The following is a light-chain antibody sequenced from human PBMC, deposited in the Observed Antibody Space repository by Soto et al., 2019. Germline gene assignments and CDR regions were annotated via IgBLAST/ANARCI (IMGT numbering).Light chain of an antibody. V-gene: IGKV3-20*01. Sequence: EIVLTQSPGTLSLSPGERATLSCRASQSVSSSYLAWYQQKPGQAPRLLIYGASSRATGIPDRFSGSGSGTDFTLTIRRLEPEDFAVYYCQQDGSSSWTFGQGTKVEIK. J-gene: IGKJ1*01. CDR3: QQDGSSSWT. CDR2: GAS. CDR1: QSVSSSY.